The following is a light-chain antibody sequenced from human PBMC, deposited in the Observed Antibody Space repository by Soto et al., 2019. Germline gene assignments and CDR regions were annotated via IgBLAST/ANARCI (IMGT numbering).Light chain of an antibody. CDR3: QQYNSYSWT. CDR2: QAS. CDR1: QSVDVW. V-gene: IGKV1-5*03. J-gene: IGKJ1*01. Sequence: DIQMTQSPSTLSAYVGDRVTITCRASQSVDVWLAWYQQATGKAPKVLIYQASSLKGGVPSRFSGSGSGTEFTLTISSLQPDDFATYYCQQYNSYSWTFGQGTKVDIK.